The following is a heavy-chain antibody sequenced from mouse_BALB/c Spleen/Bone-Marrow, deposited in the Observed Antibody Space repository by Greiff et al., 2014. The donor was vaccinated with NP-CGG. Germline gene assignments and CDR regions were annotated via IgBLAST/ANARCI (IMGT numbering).Heavy chain of an antibody. CDR3: VKDGNPFDC. D-gene: IGHD2-1*01. V-gene: IGHV1-74*01. Sequence: QVQLKESGAELVRPGASVKLSCKASGYSFTNYWMNWVKQRPGQGLEWIGMIHPSDSVTRLNQNFKDKATLTVDKSSSKAYMQLSSPTSEDSAVYYCVKDGNPFDCWGQGTTLTVSS. CDR1: GYSFTNYW. CDR2: IHPSDSVT. J-gene: IGHJ2*01.